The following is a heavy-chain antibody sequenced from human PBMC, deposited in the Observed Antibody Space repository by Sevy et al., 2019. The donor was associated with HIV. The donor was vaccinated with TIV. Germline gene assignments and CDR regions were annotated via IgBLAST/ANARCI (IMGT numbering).Heavy chain of an antibody. Sequence: GGSLRLSCAASGFTFTSAWMSWVRQAPGKGLEWVGRIKSKTDGGATDYAAPVKGRFTISREDSKNTLYLQMNSLKTADTAVYYCITDPGYSGYDEEVINYYYYGMDVWGQGTTVTVSS. V-gene: IGHV3-15*01. CDR1: GFTFTSAW. CDR3: ITDPGYSGYDEEVINYYYYGMDV. J-gene: IGHJ6*02. D-gene: IGHD5-12*01. CDR2: IKSKTDGGAT.